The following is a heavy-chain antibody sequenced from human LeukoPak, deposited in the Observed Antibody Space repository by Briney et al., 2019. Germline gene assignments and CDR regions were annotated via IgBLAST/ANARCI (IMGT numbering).Heavy chain of an antibody. Sequence: GGSLRLSCAASGFTFDDYAMHWVRQAPGKGLVWVSRINSDGSSTTYADSVKGRFAISRDNAKNTLFLQMNSLSPEDTAVYYCARDRSIEDAFDIWGQGTMVTVSS. CDR2: INSDGSST. V-gene: IGHV3-74*03. D-gene: IGHD3-3*02. J-gene: IGHJ3*02. CDR3: ARDRSIEDAFDI. CDR1: GFTFDDYA.